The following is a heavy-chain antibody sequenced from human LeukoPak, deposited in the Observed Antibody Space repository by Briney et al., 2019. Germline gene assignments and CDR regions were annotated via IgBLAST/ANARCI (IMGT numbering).Heavy chain of an antibody. D-gene: IGHD2-2*01. J-gene: IGHJ6*03. CDR2: IWYDGSNK. CDR1: GFAFNSHG. V-gene: IGHV3-33*06. Sequence: GGSLRLSCAASGFAFNSHGMHWVRQAPGKGLEWVAVIWYDGSNKKYADFVKGRFTISRDNSKNTLYLQMNSLRAEDTAVYYCAKGLYCSSTSCYFENYYYYYMDVWGKGTTVTVSS. CDR3: AKGLYCSSTSCYFENYYYYYMDV.